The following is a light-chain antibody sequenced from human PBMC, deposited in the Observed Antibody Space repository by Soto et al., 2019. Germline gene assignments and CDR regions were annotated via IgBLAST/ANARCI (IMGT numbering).Light chain of an antibody. CDR3: KQYKEWPPFT. CDR2: GAS. CDR1: QYVSNK. Sequence: EIVMTQSPATLSLSPVESATLSCRASQYVSNKVAWYQQKPGQAPRLLILGASTRTTGVPARFSGSGSGTEFTLSISSLQSEDFAVYYCKQYKEWPPFTFGQGTRLEIK. V-gene: IGKV3-15*01. J-gene: IGKJ5*01.